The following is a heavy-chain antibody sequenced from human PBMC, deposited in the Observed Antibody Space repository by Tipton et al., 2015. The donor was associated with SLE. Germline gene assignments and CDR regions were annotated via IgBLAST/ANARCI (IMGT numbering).Heavy chain of an antibody. CDR1: GFTFSSYA. Sequence: GSLRLSCAASGFTFSSYAMTWVRQAPGKGLEWVSTIDTSGGSTYYADSVKGRFTISRDNSKSTLYLQMNSLRAEDTAVYYCAKDRLKTLHSYGSGSYFYWGQGTLVTVSS. J-gene: IGHJ4*02. D-gene: IGHD3-10*01. CDR3: AKDRLKTLHSYGSGSYFY. V-gene: IGHV3-23*01. CDR2: IDTSGGST.